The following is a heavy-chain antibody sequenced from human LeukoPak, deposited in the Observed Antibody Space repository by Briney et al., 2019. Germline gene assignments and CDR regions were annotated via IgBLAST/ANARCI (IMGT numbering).Heavy chain of an antibody. Sequence: GGSLRLSCAASGFTFTSYWMSWVRQAPGKGLEWVANIKQDGSEKYYVDSVKGRFTISRDNAKNSLYLQMNSLRAEDTAVYYCARASSYAWFDYWGQGTLVTVSP. J-gene: IGHJ4*02. CDR2: IKQDGSEK. V-gene: IGHV3-7*01. CDR1: GFTFTSYW. CDR3: ARASSYAWFDY.